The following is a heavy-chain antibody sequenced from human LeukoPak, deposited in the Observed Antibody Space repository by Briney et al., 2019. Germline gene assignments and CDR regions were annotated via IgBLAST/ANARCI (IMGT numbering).Heavy chain of an antibody. Sequence: GASVKVSRKASGYTFTSYGISWVRQAPGQGLEWMGWISAYNGNTNYAQKLQGRVTMTTDTSTSTAYMELRSLRSDDTAVYYCARDLYPQFRGVLAFDTWGQGTMVTVSS. CDR1: GYTFTSYG. CDR2: ISAYNGNT. J-gene: IGHJ3*02. V-gene: IGHV1-18*01. D-gene: IGHD3-10*01. CDR3: ARDLYPQFRGVLAFDT.